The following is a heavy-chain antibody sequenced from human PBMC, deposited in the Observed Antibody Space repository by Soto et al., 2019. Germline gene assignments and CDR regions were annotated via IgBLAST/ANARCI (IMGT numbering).Heavy chain of an antibody. J-gene: IGHJ4*02. V-gene: IGHV4-4*02. D-gene: IGHD1-26*01. CDR3: ARVYSGSYSDS. CDR1: GASIRSNNR. Sequence: KPSETLSLTCAVSGASIRSNNRWSWVRQPPGKGLEWIGEIFHSGSTNYNPSLKTRLTISVDKSKNQFSLKLSSVTAADTAIYYCARVYSGSYSDSWGRGTLVP. CDR2: IFHSGST.